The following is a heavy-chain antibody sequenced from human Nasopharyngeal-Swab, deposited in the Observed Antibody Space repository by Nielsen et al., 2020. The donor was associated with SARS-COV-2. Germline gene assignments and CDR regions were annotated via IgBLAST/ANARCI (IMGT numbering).Heavy chain of an antibody. CDR2: IWYDGSNK. V-gene: IGHV3-33*01. CDR3: ARGRSGSWEDYFDY. CDR1: GFTFSSYG. Sequence: GESLKISCAASGFTFSSYGMHWVRQAPGKGLEWVAVIWYDGSNKYYADSVKGRFTISRDNSKNTLYLQMNSLRAEDTAVYYCARGRSGSWEDYFDYWGQGTLVTVSS. J-gene: IGHJ4*02. D-gene: IGHD6-13*01.